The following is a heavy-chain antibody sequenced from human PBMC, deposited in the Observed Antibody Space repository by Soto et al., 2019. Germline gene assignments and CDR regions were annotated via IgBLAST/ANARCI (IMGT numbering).Heavy chain of an antibody. V-gene: IGHV3-53*01. CDR2: IYSGGST. D-gene: IGHD3-22*01. Sequence: GWSLRLSCASSVFTVSSNYMSWVRQAPGKGLEWVSVIYSGGSTYYADSVKGRFTISRDNSKNTLYLQMNSLRAEDTAVYYCAREGRVPSHFYYDSSGYYYSIYYYYGMDVWGQGTTVTVSS. CDR3: AREGRVPSHFYYDSSGYYYSIYYYYGMDV. J-gene: IGHJ6*02. CDR1: VFTVSSNY.